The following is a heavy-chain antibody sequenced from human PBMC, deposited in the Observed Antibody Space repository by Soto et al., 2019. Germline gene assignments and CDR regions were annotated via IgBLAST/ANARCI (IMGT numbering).Heavy chain of an antibody. CDR3: ASPYCSGGSCYLTEYFQH. Sequence: QVQLVESGGGVVQPGRSLRLSCAASGFSFSYYAMHWVRQAPGKGLEWVAVIAYDASKKYYADSVKGRFTISRDNYKNPLYRQMNSLRDEDTAVYYCASPYCSGGSCYLTEYFQHWGQGTLVIVSS. V-gene: IGHV3-30*03. J-gene: IGHJ1*01. CDR2: IAYDASKK. CDR1: GFSFSYYA. D-gene: IGHD2-15*01.